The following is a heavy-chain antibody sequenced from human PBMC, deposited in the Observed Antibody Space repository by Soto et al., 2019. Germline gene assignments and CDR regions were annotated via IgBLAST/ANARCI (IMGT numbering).Heavy chain of an antibody. J-gene: IGHJ4*02. CDR2: IYYSGST. CDR1: GGSISSYY. D-gene: IGHD2-2*01. V-gene: IGHV4-59*08. Sequence: SDTLSLTCTVSGGSISSYYWSWIRQPPGKGLEWIGYIYYSGSTNYNPSLKSRVTISVDTSKNQFSLKLSSVTAADTAVYYCARQPSSSYFDYWGQGTLVTVSS. CDR3: ARQPSSSYFDY.